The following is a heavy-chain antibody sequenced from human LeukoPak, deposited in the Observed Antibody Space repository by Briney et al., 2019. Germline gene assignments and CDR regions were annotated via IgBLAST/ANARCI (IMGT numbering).Heavy chain of an antibody. Sequence: SETLSLTCAVYGGSFSGYYWSWIRQPPGKGLEWIGEINHSGSTNYNPSLKSRVTISVDTSKNQFSLKLSSVTAADTAVYYCARGPRLRGGLFDYWGQGTPVTVSS. D-gene: IGHD5-12*01. V-gene: IGHV4-34*01. CDR3: ARGPRLRGGLFDY. J-gene: IGHJ4*02. CDR2: INHSGST. CDR1: GGSFSGYY.